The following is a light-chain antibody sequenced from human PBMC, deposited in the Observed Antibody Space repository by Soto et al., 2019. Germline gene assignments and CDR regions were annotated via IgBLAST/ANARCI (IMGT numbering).Light chain of an antibody. CDR2: STS. CDR1: QSVTRPF. CDR3: QQYGSSPRT. Sequence: ELVLTQSPGTLSLSPGERATLSCRASQSVTRPFLAWYQQKPGQPPRLLIYSTSGRATGIPDRFSGSGSGTDFTLTISSLEPEDSAVYYCQQYGSSPRTFGQGTKVEV. J-gene: IGKJ1*01. V-gene: IGKV3-20*01.